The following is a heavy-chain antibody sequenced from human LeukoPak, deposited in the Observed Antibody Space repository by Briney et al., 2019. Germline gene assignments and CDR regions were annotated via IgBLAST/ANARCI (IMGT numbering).Heavy chain of an antibody. Sequence: SETLSLTCTVSGGSISSGSYYWSWIRQPAGKGLEGIGRIYTSGSTNYNPSLKSRVTISVDTSKNQFYLKLSSVTAADTAVYYCARERAAAGHYYFDYWGQGTLVTVSS. D-gene: IGHD6-13*01. V-gene: IGHV4-61*02. J-gene: IGHJ4*02. CDR2: IYTSGST. CDR3: ARERAAAGHYYFDY. CDR1: GGSISSGSYY.